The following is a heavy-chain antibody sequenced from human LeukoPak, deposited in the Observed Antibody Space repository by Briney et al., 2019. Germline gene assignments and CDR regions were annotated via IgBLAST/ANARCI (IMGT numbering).Heavy chain of an antibody. Sequence: SETLSLTCAVYGGSFSGYYWSWIRQPPGKGLEWIGEINHSGSTNYNPSLKSRVTISVDTSKNQFSLKPSSVTAADTAVYYCARSRYDYVWGSYRYYYFDYWGQGTLVTVSS. J-gene: IGHJ4*02. CDR1: GGSFSGYY. CDR2: INHSGST. V-gene: IGHV4-34*01. D-gene: IGHD3-16*02. CDR3: ARSRYDYVWGSYRYYYFDY.